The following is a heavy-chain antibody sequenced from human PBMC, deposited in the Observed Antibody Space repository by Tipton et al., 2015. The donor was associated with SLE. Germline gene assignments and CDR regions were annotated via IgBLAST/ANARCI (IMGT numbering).Heavy chain of an antibody. CDR2: IYHSGST. CDR3: ARDLNIVVVIAIPDAFDI. J-gene: IGHJ3*02. CDR1: GGSISSYY. D-gene: IGHD2-21*01. Sequence: TLSLTCTVSGGSISSYYWSWLRQPPGKGLEWVGSIYHSGSTYYNPSLKSRVTISVDTSKNQFSLKLSSVTAADTAVYYCARDLNIVVVIAIPDAFDIWGQGTMVTVSS. V-gene: IGHV4-38-2*02.